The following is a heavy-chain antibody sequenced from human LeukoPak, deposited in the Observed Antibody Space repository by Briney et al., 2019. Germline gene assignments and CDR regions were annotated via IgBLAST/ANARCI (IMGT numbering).Heavy chain of an antibody. D-gene: IGHD2-2*01. J-gene: IGHJ4*02. Sequence: PGGSLRLSCAASGFILSSYGMYWVRQAPDKGLEWVAVIWYDGNNKYYADSVKGRFTISRDNSKNTLYLQMNSLRVEDTAMYYCARDLSRGDIVGVPSALFDYWGQGTLVTVSS. CDR2: IWYDGNNK. CDR3: ARDLSRGDIVGVPSALFDY. V-gene: IGHV3-33*01. CDR1: GFILSSYG.